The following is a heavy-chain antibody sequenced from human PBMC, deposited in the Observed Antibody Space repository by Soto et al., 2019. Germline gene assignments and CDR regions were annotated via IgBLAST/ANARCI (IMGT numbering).Heavy chain of an antibody. J-gene: IGHJ4*02. CDR1: GGSISSYY. V-gene: IGHV4-59*08. CDR3: ARHTSDWSRSDS. CDR2: IYYSGST. D-gene: IGHD6-19*01. Sequence: PSETLSLTCTVSGGSISSYYWSWIRQPPGKGLEWIGYIYYSGSTNYNPSLKSRVTISVDTSKNQFSLNLSSVTAADTAVYLCARHTSDWSRSDSWGQGNLVTVSS.